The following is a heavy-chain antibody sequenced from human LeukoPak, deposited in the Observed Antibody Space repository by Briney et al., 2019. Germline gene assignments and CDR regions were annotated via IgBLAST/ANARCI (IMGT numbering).Heavy chain of an antibody. Sequence: GGSLRLSCEASGFNFRTYWMTWVRQAPGKGLEWVAIVKQDGSEKYYVDSVKGRFTISRDNAKNSLYLQMNSLRAEDTAAYYCARVEYYFDYWGQGTLVTVS. D-gene: IGHD5-24*01. CDR1: GFNFRTYW. CDR2: VKQDGSEK. J-gene: IGHJ4*02. V-gene: IGHV3-7*04. CDR3: ARVEYYFDY.